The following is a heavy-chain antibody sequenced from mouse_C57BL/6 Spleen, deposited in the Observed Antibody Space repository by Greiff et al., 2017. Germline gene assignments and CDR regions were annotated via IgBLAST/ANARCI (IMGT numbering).Heavy chain of an antibody. CDR3: ATSCAFYPDC. J-gene: IGHJ2*01. V-gene: IGHV14-2*01. CDR2: IDPEDGEP. D-gene: IGHD2-3*01. CDR1: GFNIKDYY. Sequence: VQLQQSGAELVKPGASVKLSCKASGFNIKDYYMNWVKQRTEQGLEWIGRIDPEDGEPKYAPKFQGKATITADTSSNTAYLQISSLNSEDSAVYYCATSCAFYPDCWGQGTTLTVSS.